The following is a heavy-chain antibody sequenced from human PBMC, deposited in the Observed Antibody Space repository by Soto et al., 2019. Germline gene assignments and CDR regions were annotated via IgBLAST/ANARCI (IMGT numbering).Heavy chain of an antibody. CDR1: GYTFISRY. CDR3: ARGGSGSTSSPEAFDI. CDR2: INPSGGST. D-gene: IGHD2-2*01. J-gene: IGHJ3*02. Sequence: GASVKVSCKASGYTFISRYIHWVRQAPGQGLEWMGIINPSGGSTTYAQKFQGRVTMTRDTSTSTGYMELSSLRSEDTAVYYCARGGSGSTSSPEAFDIWGQGTMVTVS. V-gene: IGHV1-46*01.